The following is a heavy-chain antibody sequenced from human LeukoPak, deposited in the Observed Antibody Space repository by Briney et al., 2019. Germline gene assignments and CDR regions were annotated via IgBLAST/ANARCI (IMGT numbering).Heavy chain of an antibody. CDR3: ARGTHYSNRIINYYYYGMDV. Sequence: KPSETLSLTCAVYGGSFSGYYWSWIRQPPGKGLEWIGEINHSGSTNYNPSLKSRVTISVDTSKNQFSLKLSPVTAADTAVYYCARGTHYSNRIINYYYYGMDVWGQGTTVTVSS. V-gene: IGHV4-34*01. J-gene: IGHJ6*02. CDR2: INHSGST. CDR1: GGSFSGYY. D-gene: IGHD4-11*01.